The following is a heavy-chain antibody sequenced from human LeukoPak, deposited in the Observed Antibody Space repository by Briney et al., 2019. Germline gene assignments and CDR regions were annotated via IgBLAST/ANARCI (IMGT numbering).Heavy chain of an antibody. CDR2: THRGGST. CDR3: AGSGGYYYGGFEY. V-gene: IGHV3-66*01. J-gene: IGHJ4*02. CDR1: GFTFSSYA. Sequence: GGSLRLSCAASGFTFSSYALTWVRQAPGEGLEWVSVTHRGGSTYYADSVKGRFTVSRDTSKNTLFLQMNSLRAEDAAVYYCAGSGGYYYGGFEYWGQGTLVTVSS. D-gene: IGHD3-22*01.